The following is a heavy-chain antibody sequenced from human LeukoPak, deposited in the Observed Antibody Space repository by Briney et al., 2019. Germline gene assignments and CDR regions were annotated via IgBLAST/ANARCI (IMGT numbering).Heavy chain of an antibody. CDR1: GGSISSGGYY. CDR3: ASTPARSYKWGIAAAGTLFDY. Sequence: KPSETLSLTCTVSGGSISSGGYYWSWIRQHPGKGLEWIGEINHSGSTNYNPSLKSRVTISVDTSKNQFSLKLSSVTAADTAVYYCASTPARSYKWGIAAAGTLFDYWGQGTLVTVSS. CDR2: INHSGST. V-gene: IGHV4-31*03. D-gene: IGHD6-13*01. J-gene: IGHJ4*02.